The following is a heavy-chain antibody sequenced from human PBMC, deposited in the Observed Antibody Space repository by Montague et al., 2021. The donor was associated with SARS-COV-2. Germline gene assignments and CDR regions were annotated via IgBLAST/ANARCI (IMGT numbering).Heavy chain of an antibody. Sequence: SETLSLTCGVYGGSFGDDHWSWIRQPPGKRLEWIGDIKQSGSTNYNPSLKSRVTISVDTSRNQFSLKLTSVTAADTAVYFCARGHLSVSMIVVVLTSASYYFDYWGQGALVTVSS. V-gene: IGHV4-34*01. CDR2: IKQSGST. CDR1: GGSFGDDH. CDR3: ARGHLSVSMIVVVLTSASYYFDY. D-gene: IGHD3-22*01. J-gene: IGHJ4*02.